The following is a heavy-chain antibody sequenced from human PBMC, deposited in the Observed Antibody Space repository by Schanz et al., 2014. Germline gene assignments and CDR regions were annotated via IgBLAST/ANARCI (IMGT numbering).Heavy chain of an antibody. V-gene: IGHV1-46*01. D-gene: IGHD6-13*01. CDR1: GYTFTNFF. J-gene: IGHJ4*02. CDR2: INPIGGST. CDR3: ASSGAGYSSSWDFDY. Sequence: QVHLVQSGAEVHKPGASLKISCKASGYTFTNFFLHWVRQAPGQGLEWMGIINPIGGSTTYAQKCRGAVTLTTDTSTDTAYLELTSLRSEDTAVYYCASSGAGYSSSWDFDYWGQGTLVTVSS.